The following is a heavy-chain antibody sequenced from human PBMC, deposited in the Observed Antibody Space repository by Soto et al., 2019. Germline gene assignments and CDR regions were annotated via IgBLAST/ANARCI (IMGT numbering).Heavy chain of an antibody. CDR2: IYYSGST. V-gene: IGHV4-31*02. CDR3: FQAEDGIRDVRSVSAFLLNRSSDL. D-gene: IGHD3-10*02. J-gene: IGHJ2*01. Sequence: PGKGLEWIGYIYYSGSTYYNPSLKSRVTISVDTSKNQFSLKLSSVTAADTAVYFFFQAEDGIRDVRSVSAFLLNRSSDL.